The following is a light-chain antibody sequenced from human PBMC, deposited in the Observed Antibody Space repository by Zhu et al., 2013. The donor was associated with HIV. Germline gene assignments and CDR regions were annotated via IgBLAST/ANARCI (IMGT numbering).Light chain of an antibody. CDR2: GAS. CDR1: LTVSYNF. J-gene: IGKJ4*01. Sequence: DIVLTQSPGTLSLSPGERATLSCRASLTVSYNFLAWYHQKPGQAPRLLIYGASNRATGIPDRFSGSGSGTDFTLTISRLEPEDFAVYYCQQRSNWPRTLTFGGGTKVEIK. V-gene: IGKV3D-20*02. CDR3: QQRSNWPRTLT.